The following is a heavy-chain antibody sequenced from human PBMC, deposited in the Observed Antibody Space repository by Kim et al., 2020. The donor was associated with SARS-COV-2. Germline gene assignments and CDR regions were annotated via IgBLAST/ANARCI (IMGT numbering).Heavy chain of an antibody. Sequence: SETLSLTCTVSGGSISSSSYYWGWIRQPPGKGLEWIGSIYYSGSTYYNPSLKSRGTISVDTSKNQFSLKLSSVTAADTAVYYCASLRRGAVAGIIGTSNNGVDPWGQGTLVTVSS. V-gene: IGHV4-39*01. D-gene: IGHD6-19*01. CDR3: ASLRRGAVAGIIGTSNNGVDP. J-gene: IGHJ5*02. CDR2: IYYSGST. CDR1: GGSISSSSYY.